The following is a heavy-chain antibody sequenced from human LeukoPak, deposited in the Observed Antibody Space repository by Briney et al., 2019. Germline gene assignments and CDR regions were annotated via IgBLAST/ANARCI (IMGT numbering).Heavy chain of an antibody. J-gene: IGHJ4*02. D-gene: IGHD1-26*01. CDR2: IIPIFGTA. CDR1: GGTFSSYA. V-gene: IGHV1-69*05. Sequence: AASVKVSCKASGGTFSSYAISWVRQAPGQGLEWMGGIIPIFGTANYAQKFQGRVTITTDESTSTAYMELSSLRSEDTAVYYCARDLNSGSFHFDYWGQGTLVTVSS. CDR3: ARDLNSGSFHFDY.